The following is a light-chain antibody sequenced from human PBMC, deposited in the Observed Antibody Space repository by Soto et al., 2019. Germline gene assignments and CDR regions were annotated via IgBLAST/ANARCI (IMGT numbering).Light chain of an antibody. CDR1: SSDVGAYIY. Sequence: QSVLTQPASVSGSPGQSITISCSGTSSDVGAYIYVSWYQQHPGKAPKLMIYDVSNRPSGVSTRFSGSKSGNTASLTISGLQAEDEADYYCSSYTTSSSVVFGGGTQLTVL. CDR3: SSYTTSSSVV. CDR2: DVS. J-gene: IGLJ2*01. V-gene: IGLV2-14*01.